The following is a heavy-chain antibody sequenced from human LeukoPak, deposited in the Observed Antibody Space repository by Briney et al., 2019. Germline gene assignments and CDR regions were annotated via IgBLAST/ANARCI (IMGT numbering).Heavy chain of an antibody. J-gene: IGHJ6*02. CDR3: ARSWIQLSYMDV. CDR1: GFTFSTYW. V-gene: IGHV3-7*01. CDR2: IKEDGSEK. Sequence: GGSLRLSCAASGFTFSTYWMSWVRQAPGKGLEWVANIKEDGSEKYYVDSVKGRFTISRDNAKNSLYLQMNSLRAEDTAVYYCARSWIQLSYMDVWGQGTTVTVSS. D-gene: IGHD5-18*01.